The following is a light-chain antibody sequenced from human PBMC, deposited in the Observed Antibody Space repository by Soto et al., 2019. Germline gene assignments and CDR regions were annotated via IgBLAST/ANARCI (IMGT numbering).Light chain of an antibody. CDR3: QHYGGSLWT. V-gene: IGKV3-20*01. CDR2: GAS. Sequence: EIVLTQSPGTLSLSPGERATLSCRASQSVSSSYLAWYQQKPGQAPRLLLCGASSRATGIPDRFSGGGSGTDFTLAISRLEPEDIAVYYCQHYGGSLWTFGQGTKVEI. CDR1: QSVSSSY. J-gene: IGKJ1*01.